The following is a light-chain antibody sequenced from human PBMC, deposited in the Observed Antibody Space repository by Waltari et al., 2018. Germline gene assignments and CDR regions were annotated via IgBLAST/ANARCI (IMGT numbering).Light chain of an antibody. CDR1: QSLVYIDGNTF. V-gene: IGKV2-30*01. Sequence: DAVMTQSPLSLPVTLGHPASISCRSSQSLVYIDGNTFLNWFRQRPGQSPRRLIYEVSKRDSGVPDRFSGSGSGTDFTLKISRVEAEDVGVYFCMQGTHWPYTFGQGTKVEI. CDR3: MQGTHWPYT. CDR2: EVS. J-gene: IGKJ2*01.